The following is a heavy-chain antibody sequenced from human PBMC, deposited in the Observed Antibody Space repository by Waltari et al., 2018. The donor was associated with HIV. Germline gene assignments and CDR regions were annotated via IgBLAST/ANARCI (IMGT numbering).Heavy chain of an antibody. Sequence: EVQLVESGGGLVQPGGSLRLSCAASGFTVSSNYMSWVRQAPGKGLEWVSVICSGGSTYYADSVKGRFTISRDNSKNTLYLQMNSLRAEDTAVYYCARTMGIAVAGAIDYWGQGTLVTVSS. CDR2: ICSGGST. CDR1: GFTVSSNY. CDR3: ARTMGIAVAGAIDY. J-gene: IGHJ4*02. V-gene: IGHV3-66*02. D-gene: IGHD6-19*01.